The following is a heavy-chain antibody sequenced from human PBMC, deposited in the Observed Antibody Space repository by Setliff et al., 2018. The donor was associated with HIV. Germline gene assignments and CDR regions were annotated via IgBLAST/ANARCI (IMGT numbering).Heavy chain of an antibody. CDR3: ARGGLWGYSSSWYHYYYYMDV. CDR2: INHSGST. J-gene: IGHJ6*03. Sequence: SETLSLTCAVYGGSFSGYYWSWNRQPPGKGLEWIGEINHSGSTNYNPSLKSRVTISVDTSKNQFSLKLSSVTAADTAVYYCARGGLWGYSSSWYHYYYYMDVWGKGTTVTVSS. D-gene: IGHD6-13*01. CDR1: GGSFSGYY. V-gene: IGHV4-34*01.